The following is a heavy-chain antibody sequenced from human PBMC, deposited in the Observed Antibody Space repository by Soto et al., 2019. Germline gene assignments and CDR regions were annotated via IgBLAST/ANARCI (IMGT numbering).Heavy chain of an antibody. Sequence: SETLSLTCAAYGGSFSGYYWSWIRQPPGKGLEWIGEINHSGSTNYNPSLKSRVTLSVDTSKNQFSLKLSSVTAADTAVYYCARVLGYGDYIYSFDYWGQGTLVTVPS. V-gene: IGHV4-34*01. CDR3: ARVLGYGDYIYSFDY. CDR1: GGSFSGYY. D-gene: IGHD4-17*01. CDR2: INHSGST. J-gene: IGHJ4*02.